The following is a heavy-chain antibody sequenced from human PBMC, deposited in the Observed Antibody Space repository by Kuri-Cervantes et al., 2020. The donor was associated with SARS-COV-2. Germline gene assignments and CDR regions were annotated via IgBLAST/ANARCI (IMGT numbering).Heavy chain of an antibody. Sequence: GGSLRLSCAASGFNFGYYAMHWVRQAPGKGLEWVSGISYDVGSDKYYADSVKGRFTISRDNSKNTLYLQMNSLRAEDTAVYYCAKDRGGFFDYWGQGTLVTVSS. V-gene: IGHV3-30*01. CDR3: AKDRGGFFDY. CDR2: ISYDVGSDK. J-gene: IGHJ4*02. D-gene: IGHD3-10*01. CDR1: GFNFGYYA.